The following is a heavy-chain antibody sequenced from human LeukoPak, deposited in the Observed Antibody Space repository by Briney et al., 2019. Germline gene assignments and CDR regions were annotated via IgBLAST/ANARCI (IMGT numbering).Heavy chain of an antibody. V-gene: IGHV4-61*02. CDR2: ISSSGST. CDR3: ARGPYSYDGSGAFDI. D-gene: IGHD3-22*01. CDR1: GDSISSGDCY. J-gene: IGHJ3*02. Sequence: SETLSLTCTVSGDSISSGDCYWSWIRQPARKGLEWIGRISSSGSTNYNPSLKSRVTISVDTSKNQFSLKLSSVTAADTAVYFCARGPYSYDGSGAFDIWGQGTMVTVSS.